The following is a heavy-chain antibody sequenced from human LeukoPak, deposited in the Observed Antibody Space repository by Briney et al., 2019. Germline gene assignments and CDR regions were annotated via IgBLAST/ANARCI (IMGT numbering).Heavy chain of an antibody. CDR1: GFTFSDYH. V-gene: IGHV3-21*01. Sequence: PGGSLRLSCAASGFTFSDYHMSWVRQAPGKGLEWVSSISSSSKYIYDADSVKGRLTVSRENAKNSLYLQMNSLRAEDTAVYYCARDYLYCGGDCFVDAWGQGTLVTVSS. J-gene: IGHJ5*02. CDR2: ISSSSKYI. CDR3: ARDYLYCGGDCFVDA. D-gene: IGHD2-21*02.